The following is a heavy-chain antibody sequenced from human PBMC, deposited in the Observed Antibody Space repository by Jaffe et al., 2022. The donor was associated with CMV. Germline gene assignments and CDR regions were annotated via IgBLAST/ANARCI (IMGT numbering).Heavy chain of an antibody. CDR1: GGSFSGYY. V-gene: IGHV4-34*01. Sequence: QVQLQQWGAGLLKPSETLSLTCAVYGGSFSGYYWSWIRQPPGKGLEWIGEINHSGSTNYNPSLKSRVTISVDTSKNQFSLKLSSVTAADTAVYYCARVRFWGSYRYTRYFDYWGQGTLVTVSS. J-gene: IGHJ4*02. D-gene: IGHD3-16*02. CDR2: INHSGST. CDR3: ARVRFWGSYRYTRYFDY.